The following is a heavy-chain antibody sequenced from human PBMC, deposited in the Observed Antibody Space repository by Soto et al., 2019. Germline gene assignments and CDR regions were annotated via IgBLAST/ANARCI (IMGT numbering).Heavy chain of an antibody. CDR1: GGSISGVGYY. J-gene: IGHJ5*02. D-gene: IGHD6-13*01. V-gene: IGHV4-31*03. CDR2: IHYSGTT. CDR3: ARGWTAAAGWANWFDL. Sequence: QVQLQESGPGLVEPSQTLSLTCSVSGGSISGVGYYWSWIRQHPGKGLEWIGYIHYSGTTYYNPSLKSRLTISVVTSKTQFSLKLTSVSAADTAVYYCARGWTAAAGWANWFDLWGQGTLVTVSS.